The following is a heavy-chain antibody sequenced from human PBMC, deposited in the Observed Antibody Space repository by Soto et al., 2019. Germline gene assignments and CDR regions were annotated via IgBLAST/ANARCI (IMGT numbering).Heavy chain of an antibody. CDR2: MYYSGRS. J-gene: IGHJ4*02. CDR3: VRSGHSFGGVV. D-gene: IGHD3-16*01. CDR1: GASMNNCY. Sequence: PSETLSLTCSVAGASMNNCYGSWVWQPPGKGLEWHGYMYYSGRSNHNSSLKSRVTISVDTSKNQFSLKLSSVTAADTAVYYCVRSGHSFGGVVWGRAPLVTVSS. V-gene: IGHV4-59*01.